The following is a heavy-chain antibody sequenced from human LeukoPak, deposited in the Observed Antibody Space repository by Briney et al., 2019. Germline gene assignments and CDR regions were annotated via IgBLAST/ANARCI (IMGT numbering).Heavy chain of an antibody. Sequence: GGSLRLSCAASGFTFDDYAMHWVRQAPGKGLEWVSGISWNSDSIGYADSVKGRFTISRDNAKNSLYLQMSSLRAEDTALYYCARGRSSYYDSGGYYYLVYWGQGTLVTVSS. CDR1: GFTFDDYA. D-gene: IGHD3-22*01. V-gene: IGHV3-9*01. J-gene: IGHJ4*02. CDR3: ARGRSSYYDSGGYYYLVY. CDR2: ISWNSDSI.